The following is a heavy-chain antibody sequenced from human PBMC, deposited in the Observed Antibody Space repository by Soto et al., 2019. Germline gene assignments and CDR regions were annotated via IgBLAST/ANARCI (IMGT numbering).Heavy chain of an antibody. CDR3: ARPFGTYSGSLYNAFDI. CDR1: GYSFTSYW. Sequence: PGESLKISCKGSGYSFTSYWIGWVRQMPGKGLEWMGIIYPGDSDTRYSPSFQGQVTISADKSISTAYLQWSSLKASDTAMYYCARPFGTYSGSLYNAFDIWGQGTMVTVSS. V-gene: IGHV5-51*01. J-gene: IGHJ3*02. CDR2: IYPGDSDT. D-gene: IGHD6-6*01.